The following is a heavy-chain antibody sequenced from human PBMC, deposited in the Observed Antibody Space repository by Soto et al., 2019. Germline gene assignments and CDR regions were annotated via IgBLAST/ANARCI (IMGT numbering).Heavy chain of an antibody. CDR1: GFTFSSYA. Sequence: QPVGSLRLSCAASGFTFSSYAMSWVRQAPGKGLEWVSAISGSGGSTYYADSVKGRFTISRDNSKNTLYLQMNSLRAEDTAVYYCAKSSDSSGYYRLPFDYWGQGTLVTVSS. J-gene: IGHJ4*02. V-gene: IGHV3-23*01. D-gene: IGHD3-22*01. CDR2: ISGSGGST. CDR3: AKSSDSSGYYRLPFDY.